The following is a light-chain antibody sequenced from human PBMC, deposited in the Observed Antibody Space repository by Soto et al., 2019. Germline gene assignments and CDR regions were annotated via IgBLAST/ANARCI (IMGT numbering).Light chain of an antibody. J-gene: IGKJ5*01. CDR3: QQYGSSLIT. V-gene: IGKV3-15*01. Sequence: EIVMTQSPATLSVSPWERATVSCRASQSISTSLAWYQQKPGQAPRLLIYGASTRATGIPARFSGSGSGTDFTLTISRLEPEDFAVYYCQQYGSSLITFGQGTRLEIK. CDR1: QSISTS. CDR2: GAS.